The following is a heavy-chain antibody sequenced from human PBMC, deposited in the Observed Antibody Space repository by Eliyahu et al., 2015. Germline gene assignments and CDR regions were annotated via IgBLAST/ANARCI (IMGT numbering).Heavy chain of an antibody. CDR2: ISSSSSYI. CDR1: GFXFSSYS. CDR3: ARDGVVPAAIDY. D-gene: IGHD2-2*01. V-gene: IGHV3-21*01. Sequence: VQLVESGGGLVKPGGSLRLSCAASGFXFSSYSMNWVRQAPGKGLEWVSSISSSSSYIYYADSVKGRFTISRDNAKNSLYLQMNSLRAEDTAVYYCARDGVVPAAIDYWGQGTLVTVSS. J-gene: IGHJ4*02.